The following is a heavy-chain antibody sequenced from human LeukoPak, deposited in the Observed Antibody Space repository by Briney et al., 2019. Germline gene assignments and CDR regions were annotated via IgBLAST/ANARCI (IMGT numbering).Heavy chain of an antibody. CDR2: IYYSGSA. CDR3: ARDQVTTPPNWFDP. J-gene: IGHJ5*02. V-gene: IGHV4-39*07. CDR1: GGSISSSSYY. Sequence: ETLSLTCTVSGGSISSSSYYWGWIRQPPGKGLEWIGSIYYSGSAYYNPSLKSRVTISVDTSKNQFSLKLSSVTAADTAVYYCARDQVTTPPNWFDPWGQGTLVTVSS. D-gene: IGHD4-17*01.